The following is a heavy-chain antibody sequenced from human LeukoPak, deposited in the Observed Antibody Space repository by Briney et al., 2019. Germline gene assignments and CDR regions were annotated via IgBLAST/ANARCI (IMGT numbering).Heavy chain of an antibody. J-gene: IGHJ5*02. CDR1: GFTFSTYG. V-gene: IGHV3-48*01. CDR2: ISRSITTI. D-gene: IGHD2-2*01. Sequence: GGSLRLSCVASGFTFSTYGMNWVRQAPGKGLEWVSYISRSITTIYYADSVKGRFTISRDNAENSLYLQMNGLRAEDTAVYYCARDDCSTPSCQKHQNWFDPWGQGTLVTVSS. CDR3: ARDDCSTPSCQKHQNWFDP.